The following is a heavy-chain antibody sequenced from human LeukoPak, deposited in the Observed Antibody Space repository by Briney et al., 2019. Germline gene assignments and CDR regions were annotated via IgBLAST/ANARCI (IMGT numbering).Heavy chain of an antibody. CDR1: GGPISSRGHY. Sequence: SETLSLTCTVSGGPISSRGHYWSWIRQPPGKGLEWIGEINHSGSTNYNPSLKSRVTMSLDTSKNQFSLKLSSVTAADTAVYYCARGGTTATTIFYWGQGTLVTVSS. CDR3: ARGGTTATTIFY. CDR2: INHSGST. D-gene: IGHD1-1*01. J-gene: IGHJ4*02. V-gene: IGHV4-39*07.